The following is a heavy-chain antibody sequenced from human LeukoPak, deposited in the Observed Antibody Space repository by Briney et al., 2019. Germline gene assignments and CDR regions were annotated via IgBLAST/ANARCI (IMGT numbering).Heavy chain of an antibody. Sequence: ASVKVSCKASGYTFSSNGISWVRQAPGQGLEWMGWISAYNGNTNYAQKLQGRVTMTTDTSTSTAYMELRSLRSDDTAVYYCASAPSNTAGFDYWGQGTLVTVSS. D-gene: IGHD5-18*01. V-gene: IGHV1-18*01. CDR2: ISAYNGNT. CDR1: GYTFSSNG. J-gene: IGHJ4*02. CDR3: ASAPSNTAGFDY.